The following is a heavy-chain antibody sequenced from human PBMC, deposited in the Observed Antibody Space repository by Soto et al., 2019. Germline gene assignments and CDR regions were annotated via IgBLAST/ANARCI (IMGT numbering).Heavy chain of an antibody. Sequence: SETLSLTCTVSGGSISSISYFWGWIRQPPGKGPEWIGSIFYSGSTYYNPSLKSRVTISVDTSKNQFSLKLTSVTAADTAVYYCARIIGYNWSPYYFDFWGQGTLVTVSS. CDR2: IFYSGST. V-gene: IGHV4-39*01. CDR3: ARIIGYNWSPYYFDF. CDR1: GGSISSISYF. J-gene: IGHJ4*02. D-gene: IGHD1-20*01.